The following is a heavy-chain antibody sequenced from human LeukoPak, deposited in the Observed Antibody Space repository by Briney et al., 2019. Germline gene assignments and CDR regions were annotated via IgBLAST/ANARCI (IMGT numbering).Heavy chain of an antibody. CDR3: ARRAVNWGSAFDI. CDR2: ISYDGSNK. Sequence: PGGSLRLSCAASGFTFSSYAMHWVRQAPGKGLEWVAVISYDGSNKYYADSVKGRFTISRDNAKNSLYLQMNSLRAEDTAVYYCARRAVNWGSAFDIWGQGTMVTVSS. CDR1: GFTFSSYA. J-gene: IGHJ3*02. V-gene: IGHV3-30-3*01. D-gene: IGHD7-27*01.